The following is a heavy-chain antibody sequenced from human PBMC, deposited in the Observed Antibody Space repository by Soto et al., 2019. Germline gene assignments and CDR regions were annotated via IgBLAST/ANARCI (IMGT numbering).Heavy chain of an antibody. D-gene: IGHD3-16*01. J-gene: IGHJ6*02. V-gene: IGHV4-30-4*01. CDR1: GGSISSGDYY. CDR2: IYYSGST. Sequence: PSETLSLTCTVSGGSISSGDYYWIWIRQPTGKGVEWIGYIYYSGSTYYNPSLKSRVTISVDTAKNQFSLRQSSVTAADTALYYFARANYAYGIEVWGQGTTVTVSS. CDR3: ARANYAYGIEV.